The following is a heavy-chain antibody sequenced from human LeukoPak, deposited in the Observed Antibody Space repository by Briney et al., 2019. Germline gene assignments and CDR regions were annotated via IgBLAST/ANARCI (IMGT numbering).Heavy chain of an antibody. D-gene: IGHD2-15*01. Sequence: SVKVSCKASGGTFSSYTISWVRQAPGQGPEWMGRIIPILGIANYAQKFQGRVTITADKSTSTAYMELSSLRSEDTAVYYCARMPCSGGSCYPDYWGQGTLVTVSS. J-gene: IGHJ4*02. CDR1: GGTFSSYT. CDR3: ARMPCSGGSCYPDY. CDR2: IIPILGIA. V-gene: IGHV1-69*02.